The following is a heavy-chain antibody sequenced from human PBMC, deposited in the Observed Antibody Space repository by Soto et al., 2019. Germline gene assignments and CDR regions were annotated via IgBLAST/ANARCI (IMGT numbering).Heavy chain of an antibody. CDR1: GFTFSSYW. D-gene: IGHD2-2*01. J-gene: IGHJ4*02. Sequence: GGSLRLSCAASGFTFSSYWMSWVRQAPGKGLEWVANIKQDGSEKYYVDSVKGRFTISRDNAKNSLYLQMNSLRAEDTAVYYCARPYCSSTSCSYYFDYWGQGTLVTVSS. V-gene: IGHV3-7*01. CDR2: IKQDGSEK. CDR3: ARPYCSSTSCSYYFDY.